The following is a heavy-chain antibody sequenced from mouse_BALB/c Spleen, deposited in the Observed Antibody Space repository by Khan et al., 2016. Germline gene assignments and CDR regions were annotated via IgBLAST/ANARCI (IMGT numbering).Heavy chain of an antibody. J-gene: IGHJ2*01. CDR3: ARGGNYFDY. Sequence: EVQLQESGPGLVKPSQSLSLTCTVTGYSITSDYAWNWIRQFPGNKLEWMGYISYSGSTSYNPSLKSRISITRDTSKNQFFLQLNSVTTEDTATYYWARGGNYFDYWGQGTTLTVSS. CDR2: ISYSGST. CDR1: GYSITSDYA. V-gene: IGHV3-2*02.